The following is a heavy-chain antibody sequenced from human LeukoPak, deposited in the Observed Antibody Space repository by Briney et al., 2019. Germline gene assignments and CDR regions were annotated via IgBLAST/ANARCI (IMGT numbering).Heavy chain of an antibody. Sequence: GGSLRLSCAASGFTSNTYSLNWVRQAPGKGPEWVASISHSTTHVSYADSVKGRFTISRDNAKNSLYLQLDSLGADDTAVYYCARQGYRHDRGEYYYSGLDVWGQGTTVTVSS. CDR3: ARQGYRHDRGEYYYSGLDV. J-gene: IGHJ6*02. CDR2: ISHSTTHV. V-gene: IGHV3-21*01. CDR1: GFTSNTYS. D-gene: IGHD5-12*01.